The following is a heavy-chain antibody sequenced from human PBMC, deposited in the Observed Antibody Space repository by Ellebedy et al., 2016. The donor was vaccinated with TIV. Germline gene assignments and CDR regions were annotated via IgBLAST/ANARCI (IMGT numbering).Heavy chain of an antibody. CDR1: GGSFSGYS. CDR3: ARRGQMEILRHAFEI. Sequence: SETLSLXCAVYGGSFSGYSWNWIRQPPGKGLEWIGYIYSSGSTNYNPSLKSRVTISVDTSKNQFSLNLNSVTAADTAVYYCARRGQMEILRHAFEIWGQGTMVIVS. V-gene: IGHV4-59*01. J-gene: IGHJ3*02. D-gene: IGHD5-24*01. CDR2: IYSSGST.